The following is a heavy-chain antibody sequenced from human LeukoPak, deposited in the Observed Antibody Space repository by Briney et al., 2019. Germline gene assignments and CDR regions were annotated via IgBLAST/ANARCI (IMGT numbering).Heavy chain of an antibody. CDR3: ARMVDWVAFDI. J-gene: IGHJ3*02. D-gene: IGHD2-15*01. CDR2: INPNSGGT. Sequence: GASVQVSCKASGYTFTGYYMLWVRQAPGQGLAWMGWINPNSGGTNYAQKFQGRVTMTRDTSISTAYMELSRLRSDDTAVYYCARMVDWVAFDIWGQGTMVTVSS. CDR1: GYTFTGYY. V-gene: IGHV1-2*02.